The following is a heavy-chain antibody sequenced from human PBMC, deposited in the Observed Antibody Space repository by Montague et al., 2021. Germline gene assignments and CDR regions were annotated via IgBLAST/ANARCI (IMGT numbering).Heavy chain of an antibody. CDR1: GFIFSEYS. CDR3: AILGFGGNWFDH. J-gene: IGHJ5*02. CDR2: IWSGGSNK. Sequence: SLRLSCAASGFIFSEYSMCWVRQAPGKGLEWVAGIWSGGSNKYYAESVKGRFTISRDNSENTGNLQMSSLRAEDTAIYYCAILGFGGNWFDHWGQGTLVTVSS. V-gene: IGHV3-30*04. D-gene: IGHD3-10*01.